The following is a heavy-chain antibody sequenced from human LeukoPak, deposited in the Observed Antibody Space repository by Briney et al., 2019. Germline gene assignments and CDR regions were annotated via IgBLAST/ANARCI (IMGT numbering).Heavy chain of an antibody. CDR3: ARERGAVAGYYFDY. CDR1: GFTFDDYG. D-gene: IGHD6-19*01. Sequence: PGGSLRLSCAASGFTFDDYGMSWVRQAPGKGLEWVSGINWNGGSTGYADSVKGRFTISRDNAENSLYLQMNSLRAEDTALYYCARERGAVAGYYFDYWGQGTLVTVSS. J-gene: IGHJ4*02. V-gene: IGHV3-20*04. CDR2: INWNGGST.